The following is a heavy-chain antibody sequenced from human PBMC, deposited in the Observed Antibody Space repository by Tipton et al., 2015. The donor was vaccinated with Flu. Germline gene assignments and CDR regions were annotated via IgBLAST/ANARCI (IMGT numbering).Heavy chain of an antibody. CDR2: ISAYNGNT. V-gene: IGHV1-18*01. CDR1: GYTFTSYG. J-gene: IGHJ6*02. Sequence: QLVQSGAEVKKPGASVKVSCKASGYTFTSYGISWVRQAPGQGLEWMGWISAYNGNTNYAQKLQGRVTMTTGTSTSTAYMELRSLRSDDTAVYYCARVQLERREDDYYSYGMDVWGQGTTVTVSS. CDR3: ARVQLERREDDYYSYGMDV. D-gene: IGHD1-1*01.